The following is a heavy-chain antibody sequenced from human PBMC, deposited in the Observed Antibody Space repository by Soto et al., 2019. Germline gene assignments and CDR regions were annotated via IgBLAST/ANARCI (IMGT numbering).Heavy chain of an antibody. J-gene: IGHJ5*02. CDR3: ATQEVGGSYVYTFDP. CDR1: GGSITSSSYY. D-gene: IGHD1-26*01. CDR2: IDYSGST. V-gene: IGHV4-39*01. Sequence: QLHLRESGPGLVKPSETLSLTCTVSGGSITSSSYYWGWIRQPPGKGLEWIGSIDYSGSTYYNPSLKIRVTISVDTSKNQFSLKLSSVPAADTAVYYCATQEVGGSYVYTFDPWGQGTLVTVSS.